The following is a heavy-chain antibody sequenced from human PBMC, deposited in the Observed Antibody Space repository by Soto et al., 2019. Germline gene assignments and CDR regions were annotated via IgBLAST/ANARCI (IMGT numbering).Heavy chain of an antibody. CDR1: GFTVSNAW. V-gene: IGHV3-15*01. CDR3: TTDPGGGVTPRKVPDF. J-gene: IGHJ4*02. Sequence: PGGSLRLSCAVSGFTVSNAWMSRVCQAPGKGLEWVGRFKSKSDGETIDYATPVKGRFTISRDDSQNTLYLQMNSLKTEDTAVYYCTTDPGGGVTPRKVPDFWGQGTLVTVSS. D-gene: IGHD2-8*01. CDR2: FKSKSDGETI.